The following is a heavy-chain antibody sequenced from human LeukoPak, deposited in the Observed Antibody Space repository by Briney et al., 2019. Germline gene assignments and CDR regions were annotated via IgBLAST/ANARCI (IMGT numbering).Heavy chain of an antibody. Sequence: SETLSLTCAVYGGSFSGYYWSWVRQPPGKGLEWIGEINHSGSTNYNPSLKSRVTISVDTSKNQFSLKLSSVTAADTAVYYCARVLRFLEWSRTYYYYYGMDVWGQGTTVTVSS. CDR2: INHSGST. V-gene: IGHV4-34*01. CDR3: ARVLRFLEWSRTYYYYYGMDV. CDR1: GGSFSGYY. J-gene: IGHJ6*02. D-gene: IGHD3-3*01.